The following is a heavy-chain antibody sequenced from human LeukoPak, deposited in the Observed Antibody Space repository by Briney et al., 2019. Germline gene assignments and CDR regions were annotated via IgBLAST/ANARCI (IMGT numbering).Heavy chain of an antibody. Sequence: SDTLSLTCAVSGYSITSSSWWGWIRQPPGKGLEWIGYIYHSGTTYYNPSLQSRVTLSVDTSKNQFSLKLSSVTAVDTAVYYCARKENVYYYFDYWGQGTLVTVSS. D-gene: IGHD2/OR15-2a*01. CDR2: IYHSGTT. CDR3: ARKENVYYYFDY. J-gene: IGHJ4*02. V-gene: IGHV4-28*01. CDR1: GYSITSSSW.